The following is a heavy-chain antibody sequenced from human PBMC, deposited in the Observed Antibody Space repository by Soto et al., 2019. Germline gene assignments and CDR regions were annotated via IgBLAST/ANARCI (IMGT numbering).Heavy chain of an antibody. V-gene: IGHV3-23*01. Sequence: EVQLLEFGGGLVQPGGSLRLSCAASGFTFSNYAMTWVRQAPGKGLEWVSGISGSSGSTYYADSVKGRFSISRDNSKNTLYLQMSSLEGEDTAVYFCANTWDYCSGSESNPAFDYWGQITLVAVSS. CDR3: ANTWDYCSGSESNPAFDY. J-gene: IGHJ4*02. D-gene: IGHD3-10*01. CDR1: GFTFSNYA. CDR2: ISGSSGST.